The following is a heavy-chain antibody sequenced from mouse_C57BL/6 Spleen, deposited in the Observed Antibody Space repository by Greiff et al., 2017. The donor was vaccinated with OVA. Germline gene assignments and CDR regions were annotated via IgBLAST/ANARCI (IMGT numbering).Heavy chain of an antibody. V-gene: IGHV2-2*01. Sequence: VQRVESGPGLVQPSQSLSITCTVSGFSLTSYGVHWVRQSPGKGLEWLGVIWSGGSTDYNAAFISRLSISKDNSKSQVFFKMNSLQADDTAIYYCAAETAQATFYAMDYWGQGTSVTVSS. CDR1: GFSLTSYG. CDR2: IWSGGST. D-gene: IGHD3-2*02. CDR3: AAETAQATFYAMDY. J-gene: IGHJ4*01.